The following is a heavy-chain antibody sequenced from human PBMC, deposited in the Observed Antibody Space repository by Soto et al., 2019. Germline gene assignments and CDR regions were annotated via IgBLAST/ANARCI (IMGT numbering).Heavy chain of an antibody. Sequence: SETLSLTCTVSGGSISSYYWSWIRQPPGKGLEWIGYIYYSGSTNYNPSLKSRVTISVDTSKNQFSLKLSSVTAADTAVYYCARGYSDTAVATFDYWGQGTLVTVSS. J-gene: IGHJ4*02. CDR3: ARGYSDTAVATFDY. CDR1: GGSISSYY. V-gene: IGHV4-59*01. CDR2: IYYSGST. D-gene: IGHD5-18*01.